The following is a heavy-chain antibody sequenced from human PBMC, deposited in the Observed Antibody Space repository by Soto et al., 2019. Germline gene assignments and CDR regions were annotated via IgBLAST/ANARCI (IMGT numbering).Heavy chain of an antibody. CDR2: ISSSGSTI. CDR3: ARVPGYCSSTSCSRDVDI. D-gene: IGHD2-2*03. CDR1: GFTFSDYY. J-gene: IGHJ3*02. V-gene: IGHV3-11*01. Sequence: GGSLRLSCAASGFTFSDYYMSWIRQAPGKGLEWVSYISSSGSTIYYADSVKGRFTISRDNAKNSLYLQMNSLRAEDTAVYYCARVPGYCSSTSCSRDVDIWGQGTMVTVSS.